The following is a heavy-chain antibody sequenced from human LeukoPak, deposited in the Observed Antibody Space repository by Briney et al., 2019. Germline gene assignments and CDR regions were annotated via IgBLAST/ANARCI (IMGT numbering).Heavy chain of an antibody. CDR2: IYYSGST. CDR1: GGSISSSSYY. V-gene: IGHV4-39*07. J-gene: IGHJ5*02. CDR3: ARRGADSYGDQNWFDP. Sequence: SETLSLTCTVSGGSISSSSYYWGWIRHPPGKGLEWIGSIYYSGSTYYNPSLKSRVTISVDTSKNQFSLKLSSVTAADTAVYYCARRGADSYGDQNWFDPWGQGTLFTVSS. D-gene: IGHD4-17*01.